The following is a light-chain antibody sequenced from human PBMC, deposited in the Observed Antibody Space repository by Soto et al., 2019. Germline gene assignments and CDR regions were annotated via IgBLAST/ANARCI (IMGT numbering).Light chain of an antibody. CDR3: QHYDNLPLT. J-gene: IGKJ4*01. Sequence: DIQMTQSPSSLSASVGDRVTITCQASQDINTYLNWYQQKPGKAPKLLIYDASKLETGVPSRFSGGGSGTXXXLXXTXLQPEDIATYXXQHYDNLPLTFGGGTKVEL. V-gene: IGKV1-33*01. CDR1: QDINTY. CDR2: DAS.